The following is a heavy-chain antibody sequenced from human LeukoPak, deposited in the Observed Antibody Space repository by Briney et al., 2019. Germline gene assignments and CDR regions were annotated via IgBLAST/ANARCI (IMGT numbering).Heavy chain of an antibody. V-gene: IGHV3-21*01. CDR1: GFSFSTSS. D-gene: IGHD1-14*01. J-gene: IGHJ4*02. CDR3: ARDRTTYDDYFDP. CDR2: ISSTSSNI. Sequence: PGGSLRLSCTASGFSFSTSSMNWICQAPGKGLEWVSCISSTSSNIYYADSVKGRFTISRDNAKNTVYLQMNSLRADDTAIYYCARDRTTYDDYFDPWGQGTLVTVSS.